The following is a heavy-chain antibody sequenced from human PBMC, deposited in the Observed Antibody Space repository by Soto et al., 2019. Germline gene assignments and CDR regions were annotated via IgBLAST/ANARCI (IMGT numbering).Heavy chain of an antibody. CDR3: ARGLLGIAAAGSDYYYYGMDV. CDR2: ISAYNGNT. V-gene: IGHV1-18*01. CDR1: GYTFTSYG. Sequence: ASVKVSCKASGYTFTSYGISWVRQAPGQGLEWMGWISAYNGNTNYAQKLQGRVTMTTDTSTSTAYMELRSLRSDDTAVYYCARGLLGIAAAGSDYYYYGMDVWGQGTTVTVSS. J-gene: IGHJ6*02. D-gene: IGHD6-13*01.